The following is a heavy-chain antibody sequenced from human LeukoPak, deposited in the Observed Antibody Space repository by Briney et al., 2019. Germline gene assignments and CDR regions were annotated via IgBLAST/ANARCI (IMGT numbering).Heavy chain of an antibody. V-gene: IGHV1-3*01. J-gene: IGHJ3*02. CDR3: AAGILTGSDAFDI. CDR2: INAGNGKT. Sequence: ASVKVSCKASGYTFTSYAMHWVRQAPGQRLEWMGWINAGNGKTKYSLKFQGRVTITRDTSASTAYMELSSLRSEDTAVYYCAAGILTGSDAFDIWGQGTMVTVSS. CDR1: GYTFTSYA. D-gene: IGHD3-9*01.